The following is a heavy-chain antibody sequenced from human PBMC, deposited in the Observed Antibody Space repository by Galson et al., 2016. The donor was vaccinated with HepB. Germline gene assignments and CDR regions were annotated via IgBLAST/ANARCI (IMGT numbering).Heavy chain of an antibody. Sequence: SETLSLTCAVSGGSISSSNWWTWVRQPPGKGLEWIGEIYHSGTTHYNPSLESRVTISVDKSKNQFSLKLNSVTAADTAVYYCARVYYPNWFDPWGQGTLVTVSS. CDR3: ARVYYPNWFDP. J-gene: IGHJ5*02. V-gene: IGHV4-4*02. D-gene: IGHD3-10*01. CDR1: GGSISSSNW. CDR2: IYHSGTT.